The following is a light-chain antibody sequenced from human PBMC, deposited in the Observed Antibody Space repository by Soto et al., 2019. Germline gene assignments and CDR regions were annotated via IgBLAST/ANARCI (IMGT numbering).Light chain of an antibody. Sequence: DIQMTQSPSSLSASVGDRVTISCRASQTINTYVNWYLQKPGKAPKLLIYAASSLHSGVPLSFSGSGSGTYFTLTISSLQPEDFATYYCQQSFSTPRSFGQGTKVEIK. CDR2: AAS. V-gene: IGKV1-39*01. CDR3: QQSFSTPRS. J-gene: IGKJ1*01. CDR1: QTINTY.